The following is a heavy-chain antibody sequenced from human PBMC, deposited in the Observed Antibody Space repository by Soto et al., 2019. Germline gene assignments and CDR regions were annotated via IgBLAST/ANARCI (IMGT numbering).Heavy chain of an antibody. CDR3: AREQSICWTSVEPDDAFDI. Sequence: GESLKISCKGSGYSFTTYWIGWVRQMPGKGLEWMGIIYPGDSDTRYSPSFQGQVTISVDKSISTAYLQWSSLKASDTAIYYCAREQSICWTSVEPDDAFDIWGQGTMVTVSS. D-gene: IGHD3-3*02. J-gene: IGHJ3*02. V-gene: IGHV5-51*01. CDR1: GYSFTTYW. CDR2: IYPGDSDT.